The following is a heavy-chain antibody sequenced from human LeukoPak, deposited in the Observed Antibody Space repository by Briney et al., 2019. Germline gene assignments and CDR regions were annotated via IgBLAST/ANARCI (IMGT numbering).Heavy chain of an antibody. CDR3: ARVAVAGVGYYYYYYMDV. J-gene: IGHJ6*03. Sequence: PSETLSLTCTVSGGSISSYYWSWIRQPAGKGLEWIGCIYTSGSTNYNPFLKSRVAMSVDTSKNQFSLKLSSVTAADTAVYYCARVAVAGVGYYYYYYMDVWGKGTTVTVSS. D-gene: IGHD6-19*01. CDR1: GGSISSYY. V-gene: IGHV4-4*07. CDR2: IYTSGST.